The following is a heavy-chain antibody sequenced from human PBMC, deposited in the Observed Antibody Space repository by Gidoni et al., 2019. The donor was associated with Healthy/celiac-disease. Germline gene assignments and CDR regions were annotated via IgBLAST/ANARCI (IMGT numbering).Heavy chain of an antibody. Sequence: EVQLVESGGGLVQPGRSLRLSGAASGFTFDDYAMHWVRQAPGKGLEWGSGISWNSGSIGYADSVKGRFTISRDNAKNSLYLQMNSLRAEDTALYYCAKDGYSSSWAFYYYYGMDVWGQGTTVTVSS. J-gene: IGHJ6*02. D-gene: IGHD6-13*01. V-gene: IGHV3-9*01. CDR2: ISWNSGSI. CDR1: GFTFDDYA. CDR3: AKDGYSSSWAFYYYYGMDV.